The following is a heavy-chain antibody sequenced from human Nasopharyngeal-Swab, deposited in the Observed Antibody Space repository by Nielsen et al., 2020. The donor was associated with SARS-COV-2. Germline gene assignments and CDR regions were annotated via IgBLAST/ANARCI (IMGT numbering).Heavy chain of an antibody. Sequence: SVKVSCKASGGTFSSYAISWVRQAPGQGLEWMGGIIPIFGTANYAQKFQGRVTTTADESTSTAYMELSSLRSEDTAVYYCARSKVDGGGFYGMDVWGQGTTVTVSS. J-gene: IGHJ6*02. CDR3: ARSKVDGGGFYGMDV. D-gene: IGHD4-23*01. V-gene: IGHV1-69*13. CDR1: GGTFSSYA. CDR2: IIPIFGTA.